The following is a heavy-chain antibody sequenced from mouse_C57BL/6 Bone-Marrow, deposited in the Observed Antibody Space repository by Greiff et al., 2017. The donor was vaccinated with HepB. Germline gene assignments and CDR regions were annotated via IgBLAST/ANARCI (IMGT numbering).Heavy chain of an antibody. D-gene: IGHD1-1*01. CDR1: GFSLTSYG. CDR3: ARAVYRSYVWFAD. V-gene: IGHV2-2*01. CDR2: IWSGGST. J-gene: IGHJ3*01. Sequence: QVQLKELGPGLVQPSQSLSITCTVSGFSLTSYGVHWVRQSPGKGLEWLGVIWSGGSTDYNAAFISRLNISKDNSMNQVFFRMNSLQADDTAIYYCARAVYRSYVWFADWGQGTLVTVSA.